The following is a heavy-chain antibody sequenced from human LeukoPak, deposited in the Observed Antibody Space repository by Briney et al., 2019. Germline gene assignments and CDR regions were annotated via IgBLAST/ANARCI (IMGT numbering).Heavy chain of an antibody. CDR1: GFTFTSYG. J-gene: IGHJ4*02. D-gene: IGHD2-15*01. CDR2: IRYDGSNK. CDR3: AKDLCRSGGSCYSYGSGDY. Sequence: GGSLRLSCAASGFTFTSYGMHWVRQPPGKGLEWVAFIRYDGSNKYYAGSVKGRFTISRDNSKNTLYLQMNSLRAEDTAVYYCAKDLCRSGGSCYSYGSGDYWGQGTLVTVSS. V-gene: IGHV3-30*02.